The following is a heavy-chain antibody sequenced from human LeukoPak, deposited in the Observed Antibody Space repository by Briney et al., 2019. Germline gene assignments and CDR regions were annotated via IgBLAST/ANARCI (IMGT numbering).Heavy chain of an antibody. D-gene: IGHD3-10*01. V-gene: IGHV3-30*02. CDR1: GFTFKNYG. Sequence: GSLRLSCATSGFTFKNYGMHWVRQAPGEGLEWVTFLDYTGNNQYYADSMKGRLTISRDNSKNTVFLQMNNLRLEGTAIYYCVKDVHYLGSYRESLDPWGQGTLVTVSS. CDR3: VKDVHYLGSYRESLDP. J-gene: IGHJ5*02. CDR2: LDYTGNNQ.